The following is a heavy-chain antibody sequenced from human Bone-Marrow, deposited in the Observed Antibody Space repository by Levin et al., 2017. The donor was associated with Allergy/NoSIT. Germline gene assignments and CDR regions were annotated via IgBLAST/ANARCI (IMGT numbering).Heavy chain of an antibody. D-gene: IGHD3-9*01. CDR3: ARDAYDILTGYYKWWHFDL. Sequence: PSETLSLTCTVSGGSISSYYWSWIRQPPGKGLEWIGYIYYSGSTNYNPSLKSRVTISVDTSKNQFSLKLSSVTAADTAVYYCARDAYDILTGYYKWWHFDLWGRGTLVTVSS. V-gene: IGHV4-59*01. CDR1: GGSISSYY. CDR2: IYYSGST. J-gene: IGHJ2*01.